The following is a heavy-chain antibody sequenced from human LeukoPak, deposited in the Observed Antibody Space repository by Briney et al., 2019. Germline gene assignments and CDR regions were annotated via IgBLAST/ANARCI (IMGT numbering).Heavy chain of an antibody. V-gene: IGHV1-2*02. CDR2: INPNSGGT. CDR3: ARPLRITMVRGVMVY. J-gene: IGHJ4*02. Sequence: ASVKVSCKASGYTFTGYYMHWVRQAPGQGLEWMGWINPNSGGTNYAQKFQDRVTMTRDTSISTAYMELSRLRSDDTAVYYCARPLRITMVRGVMVYWGQGTLVTVSS. D-gene: IGHD3-10*01. CDR1: GYTFTGYY.